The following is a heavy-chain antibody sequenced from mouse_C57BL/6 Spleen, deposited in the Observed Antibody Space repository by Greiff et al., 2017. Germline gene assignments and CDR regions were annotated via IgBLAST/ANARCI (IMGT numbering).Heavy chain of an antibody. Sequence: VQLQESGPGMVKPSQSLSLTCTVTGYSITSGYDWHWIRHFPGNKLEWMGYISYSGSTNYNPSLKSRISITHDTSKNHFFLKLNSVTTEDTATYYCAREGSNFYFDYWGQGTTLTVSS. J-gene: IGHJ2*01. CDR2: ISYSGST. CDR3: AREGSNFYFDY. V-gene: IGHV3-1*01. D-gene: IGHD2-5*01. CDR1: GYSITSGYD.